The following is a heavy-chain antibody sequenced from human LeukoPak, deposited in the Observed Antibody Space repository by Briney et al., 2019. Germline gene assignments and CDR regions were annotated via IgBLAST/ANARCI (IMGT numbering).Heavy chain of an antibody. V-gene: IGHV5-51*01. D-gene: IGHD6-13*01. J-gene: IGHJ4*02. CDR2: IYPGDSDT. Sequence: GESLKISCKGSGYSFSNYWIGWVRQMPGKGLEWMGIIYPGDSDTRYSPSFQGQVTISADKSISTAYLQWGSLKASDTAKYYCARHSSSWNQDYFDYWGQGTLVTVSS. CDR1: GYSFSNYW. CDR3: ARHSSSWNQDYFDY.